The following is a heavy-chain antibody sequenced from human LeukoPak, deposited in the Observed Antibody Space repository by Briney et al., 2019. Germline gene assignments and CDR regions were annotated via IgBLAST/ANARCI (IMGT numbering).Heavy chain of an antibody. V-gene: IGHV4-31*03. CDR3: ARDPLLDCSSTSCYSIGIDY. D-gene: IGHD2-2*01. CDR2: IYYSGST. CDR1: GGSISSGGYY. J-gene: IGHJ4*02. Sequence: SETLSLTCTVSGGSISSGGYYWSWLRQHPGKGLEWIGYIYYSGSTYYNPSRKRRVTISVDTCKNQFSLKLSSVTAADTTVYYCARDPLLDCSSTSCYSIGIDYWGQGTLVTVSS.